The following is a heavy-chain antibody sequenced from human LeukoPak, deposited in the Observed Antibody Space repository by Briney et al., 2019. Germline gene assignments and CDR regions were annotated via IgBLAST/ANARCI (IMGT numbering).Heavy chain of an antibody. Sequence: PGGSLRLSCAASGLTVSSNSMSWVRQAPGKGLEWVSVIYSGGSTYYADSVKGRFTISRDNSKNTLYLQMNSLRAEDTAVYYCARESYYYDSSGYADYWGQGTLVTVSS. J-gene: IGHJ4*02. V-gene: IGHV3-53*05. CDR2: IYSGGST. CDR1: GLTVSSNS. D-gene: IGHD3-22*01. CDR3: ARESYYYDSSGYADY.